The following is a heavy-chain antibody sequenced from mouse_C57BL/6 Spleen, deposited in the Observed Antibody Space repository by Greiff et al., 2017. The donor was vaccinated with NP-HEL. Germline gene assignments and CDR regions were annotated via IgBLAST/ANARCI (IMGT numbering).Heavy chain of an antibody. D-gene: IGHD2-3*01. CDR3: ARQDGYYEYFDV. CDR2: ISGGGGNT. Sequence: DVMLVESGGGLVKPGGSLKLSCAASGFTFSSYTMSCVRQTPEKRLEWVATISGGGGNTYYPDSVKGRFTISRDNAKNTLYLQMSSLRSEDTALYYCARQDGYYEYFDVWGTGTTVTVSS. CDR1: GFTFSSYT. V-gene: IGHV5-9*01. J-gene: IGHJ1*03.